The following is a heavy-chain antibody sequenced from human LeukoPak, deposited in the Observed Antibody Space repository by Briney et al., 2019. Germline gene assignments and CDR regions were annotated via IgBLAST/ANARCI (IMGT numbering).Heavy chain of an antibody. CDR3: ANHPARGYSYGYAYFDY. CDR2: ISGSGGST. CDR1: GFTFSSYA. Sequence: PGGSLRLSCAASGFTFSSYAMSWVRQAPGKGLEWVSAISGSGGSTYYADSVKGRFTISRDNSKNTLYLQMNSLRAEDTAVYYCANHPARGYSYGYAYFDYWGQGTLVTVSS. D-gene: IGHD5-18*01. V-gene: IGHV3-23*01. J-gene: IGHJ4*02.